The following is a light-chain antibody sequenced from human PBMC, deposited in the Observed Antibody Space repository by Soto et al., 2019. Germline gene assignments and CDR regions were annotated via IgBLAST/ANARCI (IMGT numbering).Light chain of an antibody. J-gene: IGLJ3*02. CDR2: EGI. CDR3: CSYAGGNTFDWM. Sequence: QSALTQPASVSGSPGQSITISCTGISSDVGSYNLVSWYQQHPGKAPQLMIYEGIKRPSGVSDRFSASESGNTASLTISGLQAEDEADYYCCSYAGGNTFDWMFGGGTKVTVL. CDR1: SSDVGSYNL. V-gene: IGLV2-23*03.